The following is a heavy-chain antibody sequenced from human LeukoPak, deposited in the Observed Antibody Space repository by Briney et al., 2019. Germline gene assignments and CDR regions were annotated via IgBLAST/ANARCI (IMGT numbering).Heavy chain of an antibody. CDR2: IYYSGST. Sequence: SETLSLTCTVSGGSISSYYWSWIRQPPGKGLEWIGYIYYSGSTNYNPSLKGRVTISVDTSKNQFSLKLSSVTAADTAVYYCAREHYSNLDYWGQGTLVTVSS. J-gene: IGHJ4*02. CDR1: GGSISSYY. D-gene: IGHD4-4*01. CDR3: AREHYSNLDY. V-gene: IGHV4-59*01.